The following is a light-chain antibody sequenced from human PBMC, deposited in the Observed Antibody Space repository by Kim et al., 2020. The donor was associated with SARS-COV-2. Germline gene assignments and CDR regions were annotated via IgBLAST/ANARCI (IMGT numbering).Light chain of an antibody. J-gene: IGKJ4*01. Sequence: PGERATLSCRASQSVSSSYLAWYQQKPGQAPRLLIYGASSRATGIPDRFSGSGSGTDFTLTISRLEPEEFAVYYCQQYGSSPSLTFGGGTKVDIK. CDR2: GAS. V-gene: IGKV3-20*01. CDR3: QQYGSSPSLT. CDR1: QSVSSSY.